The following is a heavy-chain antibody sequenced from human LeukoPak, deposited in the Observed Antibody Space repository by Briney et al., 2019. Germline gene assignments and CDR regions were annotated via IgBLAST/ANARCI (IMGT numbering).Heavy chain of an antibody. CDR3: ARRSRYSGSWYGPEYYYYGMDV. J-gene: IGHJ6*02. V-gene: IGHV4-4*02. CDR2: IYYSGST. CDR1: GGSISSSNW. D-gene: IGHD6-13*01. Sequence: SETLSLTCAVSGGSISSSNWYSWVRQPPGKGLEWIGEIYYSGSTNYNPSLKSRVTISVDTSKNQFSLKLSSVTAADTAVYYCARRSRYSGSWYGPEYYYYGMDVWGQGTTVTVSS.